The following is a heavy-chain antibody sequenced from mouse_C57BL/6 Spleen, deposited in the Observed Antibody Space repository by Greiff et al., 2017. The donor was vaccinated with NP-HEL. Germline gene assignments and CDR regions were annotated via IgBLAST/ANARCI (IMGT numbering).Heavy chain of an antibody. D-gene: IGHD1-1*01. J-gene: IGHJ3*01. CDR3: ARRVYGSTYGAY. V-gene: IGHV1-55*01. Sequence: QVQLQQPGAELVKPGASVKMSCKASGYTFTSYWITWVKQRPGQGLEWIGDIYPGSGSTNYNEKFKSKATLTVDTSSSTAYMQLSSLTSEDSAVYYCARRVYGSTYGAYWGQGTLVTVSA. CDR2: IYPGSGST. CDR1: GYTFTSYW.